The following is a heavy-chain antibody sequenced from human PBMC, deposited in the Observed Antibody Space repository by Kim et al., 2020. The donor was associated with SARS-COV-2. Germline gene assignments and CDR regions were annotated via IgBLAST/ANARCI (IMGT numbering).Heavy chain of an antibody. J-gene: IGHJ5*02. CDR2: ISSSSSYI. V-gene: IGHV3-21*01. CDR3: AGGWRQRGGFDP. CDR1: GFTFSSYS. D-gene: IGHD6-25*01. Sequence: GGSLRLSCAASGFTFSSYSMNWVRQAPGKGLEWVSSISSSSSYIYYADSVKGRFTISRDNAKNTLYLQINSVRAEDTAVYYCAGGWRQRGGFDPWGQGTLVTGSS.